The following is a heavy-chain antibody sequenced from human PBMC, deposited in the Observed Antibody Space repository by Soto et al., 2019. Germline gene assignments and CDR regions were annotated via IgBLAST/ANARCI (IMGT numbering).Heavy chain of an antibody. Sequence: EVQLVESGGGLVQPGGSLRLSCVASGFTFSNYWMYWVRQAPGEGLVWVSRINNDGSVSSYADSVKGRLTISRHNVKNTLYLQMDSLRAEDTAVYYCARGDCVGGTCYSLAGSFYYYMDVWGKGTTVTVFS. J-gene: IGHJ6*03. D-gene: IGHD2-15*01. CDR1: GFTFSNYW. V-gene: IGHV3-74*01. CDR2: INNDGSVS. CDR3: ARGDCVGGTCYSLAGSFYYYMDV.